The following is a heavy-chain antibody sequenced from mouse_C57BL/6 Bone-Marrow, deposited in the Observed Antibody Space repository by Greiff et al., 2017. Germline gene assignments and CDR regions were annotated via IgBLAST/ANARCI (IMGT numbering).Heavy chain of an antibody. Sequence: QVQLQQSGAELVKPGASVKISCKASGYAFSSYWMNWVKQRPGKGLEWIGQIYPGDGDTNYNGKFKGKATLSADTSSSTVYMPISRLTSEDSAVYCGASEWYYGSYWYFDVWGTGTTVTVAS. V-gene: IGHV1-80*01. J-gene: IGHJ1*03. D-gene: IGHD1-1*01. CDR1: GYAFSSYW. CDR3: ASEWYYGSYWYFDV. CDR2: IYPGDGDT.